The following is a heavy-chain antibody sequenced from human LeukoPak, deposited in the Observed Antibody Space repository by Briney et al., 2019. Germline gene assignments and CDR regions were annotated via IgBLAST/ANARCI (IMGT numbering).Heavy chain of an antibody. CDR2: IYSGGST. CDR1: GFTVSSNY. Sequence: GGSLRLSRAASGFTVSSNYMSWVRQAPGKGLEWVSVIYSGGSTYYADSVKGRFTISRDNSKNTLYLQMNSLRAEDTAVYYCARLGGSGSPPFYYYGMDVWGQGTTVTVSS. V-gene: IGHV3-53*01. J-gene: IGHJ6*02. CDR3: ARLGGSGSPPFYYYGMDV. D-gene: IGHD3-10*01.